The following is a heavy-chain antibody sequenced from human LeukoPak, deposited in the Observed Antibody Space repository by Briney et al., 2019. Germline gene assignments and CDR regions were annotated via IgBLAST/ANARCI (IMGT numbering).Heavy chain of an antibody. V-gene: IGHV3-73*01. CDR1: GFTFSGSD. J-gene: IGHJ4*02. Sequence: GGSLRLSCAASGFTFSGSDIHWVRQASGKGLEWVGRTTTKPDNYATAYAASAKGRFTISRDDAESTAYLQMNSLKTEDTAVYYCTTYRSGHYWGQGTLVTVSS. D-gene: IGHD6-19*01. CDR2: TTTKPDNYAT. CDR3: TTYRSGHY.